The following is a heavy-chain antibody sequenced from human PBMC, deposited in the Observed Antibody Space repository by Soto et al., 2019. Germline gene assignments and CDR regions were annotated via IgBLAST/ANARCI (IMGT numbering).Heavy chain of an antibody. D-gene: IGHD2-21*02. Sequence: QVQLVQSGAEVKKPGASVKVSCKASGYTFTSYYMHWVRQAHGQGLEWIGMINPTGGSASYAQKFQGRVTMTSDTSTSTVYMDLSSLRSEDTAVYYCARKDCGGDCYPYYFDYWGQGTLVTVSS. CDR1: GYTFTSYY. V-gene: IGHV1-46*01. J-gene: IGHJ4*02. CDR2: INPTGGSA. CDR3: ARKDCGGDCYPYYFDY.